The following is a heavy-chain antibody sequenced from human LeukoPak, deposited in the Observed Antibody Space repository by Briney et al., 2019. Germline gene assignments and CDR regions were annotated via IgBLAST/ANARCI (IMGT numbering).Heavy chain of an antibody. J-gene: IGHJ6*02. CDR3: ARTGVVPAANYYYYYYGMGV. Sequence: SETLSLTCTVSGGSVSSGSYYWSWIRQPPGKGLEWIGYIYYSGSTNYNPSLKSRVTISVDTSKNQFSLKLSSVTAADTAVYYCARTGVVPAANYYYYYYGMGVWGQGTTVTVSS. CDR2: IYYSGST. CDR1: GGSVSSGSYY. D-gene: IGHD2-2*01. V-gene: IGHV4-61*01.